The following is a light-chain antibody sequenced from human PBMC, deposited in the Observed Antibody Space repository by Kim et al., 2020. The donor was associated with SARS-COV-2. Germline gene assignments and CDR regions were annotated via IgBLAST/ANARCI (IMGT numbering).Light chain of an antibody. V-gene: IGLV1-44*01. CDR1: SSNIGSNT. CDR3: AAWDDSLNGVV. Sequence: QRVTIAWSGSSSNIGSNTVDWSGLRPGPAPKLLIYSNNQRPSGVPDRFSGSKSGTSASLAISGLQSEDEADYYCAAWDDSLNGVVFGGGTQLTVL. J-gene: IGLJ2*01. CDR2: SNN.